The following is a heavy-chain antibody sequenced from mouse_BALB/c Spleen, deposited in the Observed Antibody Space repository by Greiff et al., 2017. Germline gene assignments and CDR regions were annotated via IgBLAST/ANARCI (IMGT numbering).Heavy chain of an antibody. V-gene: IGHV1S137*01. Sequence: QVHVKQSGAELVRPGVSVKISCKGSGYTFTDYAMHWVKQSHAKSLEWIGVISTYYGDASYNQKFKGKATMTVDKSSSTAYMELARLTSEDSAIYYCARGGWSFFYAMDYWGQGTSVTVSS. CDR1: GYTFTDYA. J-gene: IGHJ4*01. CDR2: ISTYYGDA. CDR3: ARGGWSFFYAMDY. D-gene: IGHD1-1*02.